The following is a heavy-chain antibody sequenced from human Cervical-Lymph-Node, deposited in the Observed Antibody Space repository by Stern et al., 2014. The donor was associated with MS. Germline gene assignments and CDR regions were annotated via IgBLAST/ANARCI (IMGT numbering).Heavy chain of an antibody. J-gene: IGHJ5*02. D-gene: IGHD3-10*01. CDR3: ARLGSDGLDP. CDR1: GYTFTSYW. V-gene: IGHV5-51*01. CDR2: IFPDDSDT. Sequence: EVQLVQSGAEVKKPGDSLKISCQSSGYTFTSYWIAWVRQMPGKGLEWMGSIFPDDSDTRYSPSFQGQVTTSADKSTGTAYLQWSSLRASDSAIYYCARLGSDGLDPWGQGTLVTVSS.